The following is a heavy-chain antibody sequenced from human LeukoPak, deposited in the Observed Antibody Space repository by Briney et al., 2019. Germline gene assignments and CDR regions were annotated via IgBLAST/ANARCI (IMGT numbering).Heavy chain of an antibody. CDR2: INHSGST. V-gene: IGHV4-34*01. CDR3: ARSRGVIVGATKRVDY. D-gene: IGHD1-26*01. J-gene: IGHJ4*02. CDR1: GGSFSGYY. Sequence: PSETLSLTCAVYGGSFSGYYWSWIRQPPGKGLEWIGEINHSGSTNYNPSLKSRVTISVDTSKNQFSLKLSSVTAADTAVYYCARSRGVIVGATKRVDYWGQGTLVTVSS.